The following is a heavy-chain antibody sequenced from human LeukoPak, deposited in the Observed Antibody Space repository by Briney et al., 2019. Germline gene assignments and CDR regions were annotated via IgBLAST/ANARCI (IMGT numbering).Heavy chain of an antibody. CDR3: ARAQGIFGVVPRYDY. CDR1: GGSFSGYY. V-gene: IGHV4-34*01. J-gene: IGHJ4*02. D-gene: IGHD3-3*01. CDR2: INHSGST. Sequence: SETLSLTCAVYGGSFSGYYWSWIRQPPGKGLEWIGEINHSGSTNYNPSLKSRVTISVDTSKNQFSLKLSSVTAADTAVYYCARAQGIFGVVPRYDYWGQGTLVTVSS.